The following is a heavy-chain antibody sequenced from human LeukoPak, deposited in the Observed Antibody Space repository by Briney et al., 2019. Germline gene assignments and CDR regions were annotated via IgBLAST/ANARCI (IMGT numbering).Heavy chain of an antibody. Sequence: GGSLRLSCAASGFTFSSYAMHWVRQAPGKGLEWVAVISYDGSNKYYADSVEGRFTISRDNSKNTLYLQMNSLRAEDTAVYYCARSVWSGYYATDYWGQGTLVTVSS. D-gene: IGHD3-3*01. CDR2: ISYDGSNK. CDR1: GFTFSSYA. CDR3: ARSVWSGYYATDY. V-gene: IGHV3-30-3*01. J-gene: IGHJ4*02.